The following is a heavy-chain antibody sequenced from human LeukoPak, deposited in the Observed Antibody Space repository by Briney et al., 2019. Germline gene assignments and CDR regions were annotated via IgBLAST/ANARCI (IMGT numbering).Heavy chain of an antibody. CDR1: GGSIASSTNF. J-gene: IGHJ3*02. Sequence: SETLSLTCTVSGGSIASSTNFWVWIRQPPGKGLEWIGNIHYSGNTYYNPSLRSRVTISVDTSKNQFSLNLSSVTAADTAVYYCARDGAFDIWGQGTMVTVSS. CDR3: ARDGAFDI. V-gene: IGHV4-39*07. CDR2: IHYSGNT.